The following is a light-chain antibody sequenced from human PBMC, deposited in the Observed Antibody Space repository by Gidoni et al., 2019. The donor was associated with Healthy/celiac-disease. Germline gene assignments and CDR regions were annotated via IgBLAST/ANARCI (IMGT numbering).Light chain of an antibody. J-gene: IGKJ4*01. CDR3: QQRSNWLT. CDR2: DAS. Sequence: EIVLKQSPATLSLSPGERATLSCRASQSVSSYLAWYQQKPGQAPRLLIYDASNRATGIPARFSCSGSGTDFTLTISSLEPEDFAVYYCQQRSNWLTFGGGTKVEIK. CDR1: QSVSSY. V-gene: IGKV3-11*01.